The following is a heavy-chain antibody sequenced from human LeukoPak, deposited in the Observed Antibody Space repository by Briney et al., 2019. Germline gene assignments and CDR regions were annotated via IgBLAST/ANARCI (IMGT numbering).Heavy chain of an antibody. J-gene: IGHJ4*02. D-gene: IGHD3-3*01. Sequence: GGSLRLSCAASGFTFSSYAMHWVRQAPGKGLEWVAVISYDGSNKYYADSVKGRFTISRDNSKNTLYLQVNSLRAEDTAVYYCARISTIFGPYWGQGTLVTVSS. CDR1: GFTFSSYA. CDR2: ISYDGSNK. V-gene: IGHV3-30-3*01. CDR3: ARISTIFGPY.